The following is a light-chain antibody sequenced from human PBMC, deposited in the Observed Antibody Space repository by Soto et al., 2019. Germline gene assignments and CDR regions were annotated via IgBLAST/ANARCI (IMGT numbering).Light chain of an antibody. V-gene: IGLV2-14*01. Sequence: QSALTQPASVSGSPGQSITISCTGTNSDVGGYNYVSWYQQHPGKAPKLMIYDVSNRPSGVSNRFSGSESGNTAPLTISGLQAEDEADYYCSSYTSSSTVVFGGGTKLTVL. CDR2: DVS. J-gene: IGLJ2*01. CDR3: SSYTSSSTVV. CDR1: NSDVGGYNY.